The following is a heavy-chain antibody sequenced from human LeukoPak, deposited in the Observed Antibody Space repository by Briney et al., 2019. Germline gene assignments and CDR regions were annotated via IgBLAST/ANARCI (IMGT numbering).Heavy chain of an antibody. CDR1: GFTFRRYG. V-gene: IGHV3-23*01. D-gene: IGHD3-10*01. CDR2: ISDSGGDIT. J-gene: IGHJ5*02. Sequence: PGGSLRLSCAASGFTFRRYGMTWVRQAPGKGLEWVSAISDSGGDITSYADSVKGRFTIPRDNSKNTLYLQMNSLRAEDTAIYYCAPRGVEAAWGQGALVTVSS. CDR3: APRGVEAA.